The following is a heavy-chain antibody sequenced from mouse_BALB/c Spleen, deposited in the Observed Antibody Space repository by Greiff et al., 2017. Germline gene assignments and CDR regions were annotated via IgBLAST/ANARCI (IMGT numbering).Heavy chain of an antibody. D-gene: IGHD1-1*01. V-gene: IGHV14-1*02. CDR2: IDPENGNT. CDR1: GFNIKDYY. CDR3: ARSVYYYGSTPYYYAMDY. Sequence: EVKLMESGAELVRPGALVKLSCKASGFNIKDYYMHWVKQRPEQGLEWIGWIDPENGNTIYDPKFQGKASITADTSSNTAYLQLSSLTSEDTAVYYCARSVYYYGSTPYYYAMDYWGQGTSVTVSS. J-gene: IGHJ4*01.